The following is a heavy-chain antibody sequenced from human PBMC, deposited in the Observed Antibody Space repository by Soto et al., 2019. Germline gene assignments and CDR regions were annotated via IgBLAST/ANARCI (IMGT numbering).Heavy chain of an antibody. CDR3: ARGTRIQLWSSFDY. Sequence: VQLVQSGAEVKKPGASVKVSCKASGYTFTSYAMHWVRQAPGQRLEWMGWINAGNGNTKYSQKFQGRVTITRDTSASTAYMELSSLRSEDTAVYYCARGTRIQLWSSFDYWGQGTLVTVSS. D-gene: IGHD5-18*01. CDR2: INAGNGNT. CDR1: GYTFTSYA. V-gene: IGHV1-3*01. J-gene: IGHJ4*02.